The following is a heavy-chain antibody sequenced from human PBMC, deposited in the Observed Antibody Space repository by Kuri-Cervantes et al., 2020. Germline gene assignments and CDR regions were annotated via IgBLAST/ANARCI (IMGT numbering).Heavy chain of an antibody. V-gene: IGHV3-13*01. CDR1: GFTFSSYD. CDR3: ARDPRSCSSTSCYQDN. Sequence: GGSLRLSCAASGFTFSSYDMHWVRQATGKGLEWVSAIGTAGDTYYPGSVKGRFTISRENAKNSLYLQMNSLRAGDTAVYYCARDPRSCSSTSCYQDNWGQGTLVTVSS. CDR2: IGTAGDT. D-gene: IGHD2-2*01. J-gene: IGHJ4*02.